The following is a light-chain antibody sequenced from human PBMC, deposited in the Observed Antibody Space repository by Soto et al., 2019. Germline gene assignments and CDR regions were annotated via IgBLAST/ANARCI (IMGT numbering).Light chain of an antibody. V-gene: IGLV2-23*01. Sequence: SVLTQPASLSGSPGQSITISCTGTSNDVGSYNLVSWYQHHPGKAPKLMIFEGSKRPSGVSNRFSGSKSGNTASLTISGLQAEDEADFYCCSYAGSNYYVFGTGTKVTVL. CDR1: SNDVGSYNL. J-gene: IGLJ1*01. CDR3: CSYAGSNYYV. CDR2: EGS.